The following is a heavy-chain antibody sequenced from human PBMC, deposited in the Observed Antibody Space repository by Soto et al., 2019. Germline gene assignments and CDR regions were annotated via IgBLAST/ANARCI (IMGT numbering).Heavy chain of an antibody. Sequence: HPGGSLRLSCAASGFTFSSYWMSWVRQAPGKGLEWVANIKQDGSEKYYVDSVKGRFTISRDNAKNSLYLQMNSLRAEDTAVYYCARVVKRGYSYGSNWFDPWGQGTLVTVSS. CDR3: ARVVKRGYSYGSNWFDP. CDR2: IKQDGSEK. V-gene: IGHV3-7*03. CDR1: GFTFSSYW. D-gene: IGHD5-18*01. J-gene: IGHJ5*02.